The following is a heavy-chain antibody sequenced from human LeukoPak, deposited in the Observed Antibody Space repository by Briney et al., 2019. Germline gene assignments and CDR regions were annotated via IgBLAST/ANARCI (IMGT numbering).Heavy chain of an antibody. V-gene: IGHV4-34*01. D-gene: IGHD3-22*01. CDR3: AGEVVTEAFDI. CDR2: INHSGST. J-gene: IGHJ3*02. CDR1: GYSISSGYY. Sequence: PSETLSLTCAVSGYSISSGYYWSWIRQPPGKGLEWIGEINHSGSTNYNPSLKSRVTISVDTSKNQFSLKLSSVTAADTAVYYCAGEVVTEAFDIWGQGTMVAVSS.